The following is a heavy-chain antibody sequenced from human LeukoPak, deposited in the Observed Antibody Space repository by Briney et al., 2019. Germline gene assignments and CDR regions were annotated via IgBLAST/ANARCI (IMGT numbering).Heavy chain of an antibody. D-gene: IGHD3-10*01. CDR1: GGSISISTYF. V-gene: IGHV4-39*01. CDR2: IYYSGST. CDR3: ARLMVRGRFYYYYYYMDV. J-gene: IGHJ6*03. Sequence: SETLSLTCSVSGGSISISTYFWGWIRQPPGKGLEWIGSIYYSGSTYYNPSLKSRVTISVDTSKNQFSLKLSSVTAADTAVYYCARLMVRGRFYYYYYYMDVWGKGTTVTISS.